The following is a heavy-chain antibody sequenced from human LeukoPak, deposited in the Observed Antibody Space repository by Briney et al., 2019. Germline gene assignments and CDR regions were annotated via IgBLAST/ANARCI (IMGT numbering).Heavy chain of an antibody. D-gene: IGHD6-19*01. Sequence: GGSLRLSCAASGITGSDNYMSWVRLAPGKGLEWVSVIYSGGSTYYADSVKGRFTISRDNSKNTLYLQMNRLRTEDTAVYYCARENKAVAAHYFDYWGQGTLVTVSS. CDR1: GITGSDNY. J-gene: IGHJ4*02. CDR2: IYSGGST. V-gene: IGHV3-66*01. CDR3: ARENKAVAAHYFDY.